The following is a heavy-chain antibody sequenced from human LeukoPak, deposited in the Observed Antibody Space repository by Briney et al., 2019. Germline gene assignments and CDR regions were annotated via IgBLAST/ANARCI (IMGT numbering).Heavy chain of an antibody. Sequence: GTSLSLPCTASGFILRSFGMHWARESTGRAREWGAVILDDGSNRVYGVCVKGRFTIPRENYKNTLFLNINSLRGEDTAVYYCARVLCRGGTCLDAFDIWAQGTRDTVSS. J-gene: IGHJ3*02. CDR1: GFILRSFG. CDR2: ILDDGSNR. V-gene: IGHV3-30*03. CDR3: ARVLCRGGTCLDAFDI. D-gene: IGHD2-15*01.